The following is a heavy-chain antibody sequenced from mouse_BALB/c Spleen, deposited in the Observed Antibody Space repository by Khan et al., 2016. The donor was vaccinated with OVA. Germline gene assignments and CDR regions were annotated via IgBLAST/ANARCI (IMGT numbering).Heavy chain of an antibody. D-gene: IGHD2-3*01. J-gene: IGHJ3*01. CDR3: ARDGYSPWFAY. Sequence: VQLQQSGAELVRPGALVKLSCKTSGFNIKDYYMHWVKQRPEQGLEWIGWIDPENGNTIYDPMFQGKASLTADTSSNTAYLQLSSLTSEDTAVYYCARDGYSPWFAYWGQGTLVAVSA. CDR1: GFNIKDYY. CDR2: IDPENGNT. V-gene: IGHV14-1*02.